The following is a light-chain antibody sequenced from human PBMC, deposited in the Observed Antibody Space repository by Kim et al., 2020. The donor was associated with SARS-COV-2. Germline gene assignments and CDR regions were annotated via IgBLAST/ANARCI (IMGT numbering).Light chain of an antibody. CDR2: GAS. CDR1: QSVSSSY. J-gene: IGKJ5*01. Sequence: EIGLTQSPGTLSLSPGERVTLSCRASQSVSSSYLAWYKQKPGQAPRLLIYGASSRATGIPDRFSGSGSGTEFSLTISRLEPEDFAVYYCQQYGSSPFTFGQGTRLEIK. V-gene: IGKV3-20*01. CDR3: QQYGSSPFT.